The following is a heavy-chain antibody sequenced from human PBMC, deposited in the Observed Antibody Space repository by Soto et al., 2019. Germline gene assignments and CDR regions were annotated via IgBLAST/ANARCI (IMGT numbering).Heavy chain of an antibody. CDR3: ARDKITGLFDY. CDR1: GGSMSNFY. V-gene: IGHV4-59*12. J-gene: IGHJ4*02. D-gene: IGHD2-8*02. CDR2: IYYSGST. Sequence: PSETLSLTCTVSGGSMSNFYWTWVRQPPGKGLEWIGYIYYSGSTKYNPSLKSRVTISVDTSKNQFSLKLTSVTAADTAVYYCARDKITGLFDYWGQGTLVTVSS.